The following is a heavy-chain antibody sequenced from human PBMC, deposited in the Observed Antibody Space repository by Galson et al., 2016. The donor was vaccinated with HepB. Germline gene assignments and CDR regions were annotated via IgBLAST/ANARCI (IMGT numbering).Heavy chain of an antibody. CDR1: GGSISRYY. CDR2: IYYTGST. J-gene: IGHJ6*03. V-gene: IGHV4-59*01. CDR3: ARNYAEGLSSYYSMDV. Sequence: SETLSLTCTVSGGSISRYYWSWVRQPPGKGLEWIGYIYYTGSTTYNPSLKSRVVISVDTSKNQFSLRLSSVTAADTAAYYCARNYAEGLSSYYSMDVWGKGTTVTVSS. D-gene: IGHD4-17*01.